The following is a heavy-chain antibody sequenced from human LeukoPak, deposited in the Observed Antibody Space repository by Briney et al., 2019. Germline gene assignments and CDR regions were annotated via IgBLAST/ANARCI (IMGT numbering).Heavy chain of an antibody. D-gene: IGHD3-3*01. CDR3: ARETTSFWSGYYETVAFDI. CDR1: GYTFTSYG. V-gene: IGHV1-18*01. Sequence: ASVKVSCKASGYTFTSYGISWVRQAPGQGLEWMGWISAYNGNTNYAQKLQGRVTMTTDTSTSTAYMELRSLRSDDTAVYYCARETTSFWSGYYETVAFDIWGQGTMVTVSS. J-gene: IGHJ3*02. CDR2: ISAYNGNT.